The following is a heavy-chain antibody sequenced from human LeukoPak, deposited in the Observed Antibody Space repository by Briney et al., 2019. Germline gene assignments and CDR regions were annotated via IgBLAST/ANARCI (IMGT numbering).Heavy chain of an antibody. Sequence: PGGSLRLSCAASGFTVSSNYMSWVRQAPGKGLEWVSLIYSGGDTYYADSVKGRFTISRDNSKNTLYLQMNNLRADDTAVYYCATRYCSGTSCYRRAFDVWGQGTMVTVSS. J-gene: IGHJ3*01. D-gene: IGHD2-2*02. CDR2: IYSGGDT. V-gene: IGHV3-66*02. CDR1: GFTVSSNY. CDR3: ATRYCSGTSCYRRAFDV.